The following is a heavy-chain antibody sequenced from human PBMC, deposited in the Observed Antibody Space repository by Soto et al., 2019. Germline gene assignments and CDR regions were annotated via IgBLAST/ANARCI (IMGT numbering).Heavy chain of an antibody. CDR3: ETFYGDYVYY. V-gene: IGHV4-39*01. D-gene: IGHD4-17*01. CDR1: GGSISSSSYY. Sequence: SETLSLTCTVSGGSISSSSYYWGWIRQPPGKGLEWIGSIYYSGSTFYNPSLKSRVTISVDTSKNQFSLKLSSVTAADTAVYYCETFYGDYVYYWGQGTLVTVSS. CDR2: IYYSGST. J-gene: IGHJ4*02.